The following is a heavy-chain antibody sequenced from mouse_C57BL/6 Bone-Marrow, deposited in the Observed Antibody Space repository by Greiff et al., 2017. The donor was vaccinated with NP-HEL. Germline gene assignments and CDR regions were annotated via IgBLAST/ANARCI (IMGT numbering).Heavy chain of an antibody. CDR1: GYTFTSYW. V-gene: IGHV1-61*01. Sequence: QFQLQQPGAELVRPGSSVKLSCKASGYTFTSYWMDWVKQRPGQGLEWIGNIYPSDSETHYNQKFKDKATLTVDKSSSTAYMQLSSLTSEDSAVYYCARGRWLLQYFDVWGTGTTVTVSS. J-gene: IGHJ1*03. D-gene: IGHD2-3*01. CDR2: IYPSDSET. CDR3: ARGRWLLQYFDV.